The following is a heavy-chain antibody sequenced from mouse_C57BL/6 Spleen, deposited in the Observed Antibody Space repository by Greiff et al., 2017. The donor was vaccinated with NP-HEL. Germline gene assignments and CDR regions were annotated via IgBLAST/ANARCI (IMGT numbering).Heavy chain of an antibody. CDR1: GYTFTSYW. Sequence: QVQLKESGAELAKPGASVKLSCKASGYTFTSYWMHWVKQRPGQGLEWIGYINPSSGYTKYNQKFKDKATLTADKSSSTAYMQLSSLTYEDSAVYYCATITTVVANFDYWGQGTTLTVSS. V-gene: IGHV1-7*01. CDR3: ATITTVVANFDY. J-gene: IGHJ2*01. D-gene: IGHD1-1*01. CDR2: INPSSGYT.